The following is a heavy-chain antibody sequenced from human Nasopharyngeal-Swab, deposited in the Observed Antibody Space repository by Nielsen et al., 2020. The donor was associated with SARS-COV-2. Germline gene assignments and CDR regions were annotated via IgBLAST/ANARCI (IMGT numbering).Heavy chain of an antibody. CDR3: ARNPGVVLEYGWFDP. Sequence: SVKVSCKASGGTFSSYAISWVRQAPGQGIEWMGGIIPIFGRANYAQKFQGRVTITADESASTAYMELSSLRSEDTAVYYCARNPGVVLEYGWFDPWGQGTLVTVSS. D-gene: IGHD3-3*01. J-gene: IGHJ5*02. CDR1: GGTFSSYA. CDR2: IIPIFGRA. V-gene: IGHV1-69*13.